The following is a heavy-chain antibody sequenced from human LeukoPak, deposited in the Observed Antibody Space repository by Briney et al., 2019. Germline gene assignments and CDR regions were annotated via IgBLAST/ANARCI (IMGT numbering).Heavy chain of an antibody. Sequence: GGSLRLSCAASGFTFDDYAMHWVRQAPGKGLEWVSLISGDGGSTYYADSVKGRFTISRDNSKNSLYLQMNSLRTEDTALYYCATDWNLGGLGFDPWGQGTLVTVSS. J-gene: IGHJ5*02. V-gene: IGHV3-43*02. CDR2: ISGDGGST. CDR3: ATDWNLGGLGFDP. D-gene: IGHD1-7*01. CDR1: GFTFDDYA.